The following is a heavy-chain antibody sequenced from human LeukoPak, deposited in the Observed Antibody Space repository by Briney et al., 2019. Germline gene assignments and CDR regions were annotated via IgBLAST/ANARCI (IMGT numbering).Heavy chain of an antibody. CDR1: GYIFTSYY. D-gene: IGHD1-26*01. CDR3: ARGRDSWNYYSFDY. V-gene: IGHV1-46*01. J-gene: IGHJ4*02. CDR2: INPSGGST. Sequence: GASVKVSCKASGYIFTSYYMHWVRQAPGQGLEWMGIINPSGGSTNYAQKFQGRVTMTRDTSTNTVYMELSSLRSEDTAVYYCARGRDSWNYYSFDYWGQGTLVTVSS.